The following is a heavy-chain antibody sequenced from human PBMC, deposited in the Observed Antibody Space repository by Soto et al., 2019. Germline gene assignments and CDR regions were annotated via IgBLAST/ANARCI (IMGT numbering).Heavy chain of an antibody. V-gene: IGHV5-51*01. J-gene: IGHJ6*02. CDR3: ARTVDTAMAPRDYYYYGMDV. CDR1: GYSFTSYW. CDR2: IYPGDSDT. Sequence: GESLKSSCKGSGYSFTSYWIGWVRQMPGKGLEWMGIIYPGDSDTRYSPSFQGQVTISADKSISTAYLQWSSLKASDTAMYYCARTVDTAMAPRDYYYYGMDVWGQGTTVTVS. D-gene: IGHD5-18*01.